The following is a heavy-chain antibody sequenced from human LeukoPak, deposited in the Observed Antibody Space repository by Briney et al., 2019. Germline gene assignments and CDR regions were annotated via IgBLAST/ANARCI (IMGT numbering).Heavy chain of an antibody. D-gene: IGHD2-21*01. CDR3: ARDYSYAMDV. J-gene: IGHJ6*02. V-gene: IGHV3-74*01. CDR2: IKSDGSSTST. Sequence: GGSLRLSCAAPGFTFSPYWMHWVRQAPGKGLVWVSCIKSDGSSTSTSYADSVKGRFTISRDNAKNILYLQMNSLRAEDTAVYYCARDYSYAMDVWGQGTTVTVSS. CDR1: GFTFSPYW.